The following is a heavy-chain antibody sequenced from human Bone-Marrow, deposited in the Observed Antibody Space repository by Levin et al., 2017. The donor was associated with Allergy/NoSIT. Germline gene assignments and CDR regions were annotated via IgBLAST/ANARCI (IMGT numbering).Heavy chain of an antibody. CDR1: GFTFDDYA. CDR3: AKGYYFGSGSYWLYYSYGMDV. CDR2: ISWNSTSI. Sequence: GGSLRLSCAASGFTFDDYAMHWVRQAPGKGLEWVSGISWNSTSIGYADSVKDRFTISRDNAKNSLYLLMNSLTAEDTALYYCAKGYYFGSGSYWLYYSYGMDVWGQGTTVTVSS. J-gene: IGHJ6*02. D-gene: IGHD3-10*01. V-gene: IGHV3-9*01.